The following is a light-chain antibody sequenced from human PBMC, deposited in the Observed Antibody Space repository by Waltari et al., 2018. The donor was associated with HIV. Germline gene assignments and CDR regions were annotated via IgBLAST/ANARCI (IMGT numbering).Light chain of an antibody. V-gene: IGKV4-1*01. Sequence: DITLTQTPDSLTVSLGSRAAMHCKSSQQLSYRSNQNTSLAWYQQKPRQPPNLLMFWVSVRASGVPDRFTGSGSGTDFTLTINSVQAEDVAVYFCQQYYDKPLPFGRGTKVEI. J-gene: IGKJ4*01. CDR2: WVS. CDR1: QQLSYRSNQNTS. CDR3: QQYYDKPLP.